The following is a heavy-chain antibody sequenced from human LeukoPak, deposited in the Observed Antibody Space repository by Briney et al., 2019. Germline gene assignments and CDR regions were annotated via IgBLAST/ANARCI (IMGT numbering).Heavy chain of an antibody. J-gene: IGHJ4*02. D-gene: IGHD5-12*01. V-gene: IGHV4-59*01. CDR2: IYYSGST. CDR1: GGSISSYY. Sequence: SETLSLTCTVSGGSISSYYWSWIRQPPGRGLEWIGYIYYSGSTNYNPSLKSRVTISVDTSKNQFSLKLSSVTAADTAVYYCARGSGYENFDYWGQGTLVTVSS. CDR3: ARGSGYENFDY.